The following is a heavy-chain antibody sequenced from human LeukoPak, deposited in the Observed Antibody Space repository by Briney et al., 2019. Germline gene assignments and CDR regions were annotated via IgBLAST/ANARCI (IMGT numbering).Heavy chain of an antibody. J-gene: IGHJ4*02. CDR2: IWNDGTNK. Sequence: GGSLRLSCAASGFTFSSYGMHWVRQAPGKGLEWVAVIWNDGTNKYYADSVKGRFTISRDNSKNTLYLQMNSLRAEDTAVYYCARGIVGYYPDYFDYWGQGTLVIVSS. CDR1: GFTFSSYG. D-gene: IGHD1-26*01. V-gene: IGHV3-33*01. CDR3: ARGIVGYYPDYFDY.